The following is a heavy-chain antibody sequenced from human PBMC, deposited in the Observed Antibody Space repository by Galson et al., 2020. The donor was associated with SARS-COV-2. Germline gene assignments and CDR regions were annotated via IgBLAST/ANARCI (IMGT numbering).Heavy chain of an antibody. CDR2: ISHSGTT. V-gene: IGHV4-34*01. CDR3: ATSLSGSSVYGMDV. J-gene: IGHJ6*02. Sequence: SETLSLTCAVYGGSFSGYYWSWVRQPPGRGLEWIGEISHSGTTNYNPSLKSRVTISVDTSKNQFSLKLSSVTAADTAVYYCATSLSGSSVYGMDVWGPGTTVIVSS. D-gene: IGHD2-2*01. CDR1: GGSFSGYY.